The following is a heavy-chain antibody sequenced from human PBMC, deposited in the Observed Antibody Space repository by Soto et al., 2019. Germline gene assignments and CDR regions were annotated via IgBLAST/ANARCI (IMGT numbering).Heavy chain of an antibody. CDR1: GGTFSSYA. J-gene: IGHJ6*02. Sequence: QVQLVQSGAEVKKPGSSVKVSCKASGGTFSSYAISWVRQAPGQGLEWMGGIIPIFGTANYAQKFQGRVTITADESTSTAYMELSSLRSEDTVVYYCARAHDYGDYVDYYYGMDVWGQGTTVTVSS. V-gene: IGHV1-69*01. D-gene: IGHD4-17*01. CDR3: ARAHDYGDYVDYYYGMDV. CDR2: IIPIFGTA.